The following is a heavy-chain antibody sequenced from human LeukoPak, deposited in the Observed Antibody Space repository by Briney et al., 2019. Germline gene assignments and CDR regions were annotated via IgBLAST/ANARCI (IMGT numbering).Heavy chain of an antibody. CDR1: GGSISSGTYY. CDR3: ARDPYDTSANDAFDI. J-gene: IGHJ3*02. CDR2: IYTSGST. V-gene: IGHV4-61*02. Sequence: PSQTLSFTCTVSGGSISSGTYYWSWIRQPAGKGLEWIGRIYTSGSTNYNPPLKSRVTISVDTSKNQFSLKLSSVTAADTAVYYCARDPYDTSANDAFDIWGQGTMVSVSS. D-gene: IGHD3-22*01.